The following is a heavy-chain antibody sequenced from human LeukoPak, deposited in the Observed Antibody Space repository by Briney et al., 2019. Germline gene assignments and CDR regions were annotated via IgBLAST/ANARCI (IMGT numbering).Heavy chain of an antibody. CDR3: ARPENAYSGYANY. J-gene: IGHJ4*02. CDR2: IWYDGSNK. Sequence: GGSLRLSCAASGFPFSSYGLHWVRQAPSKGLEWVAVIWYDGSNKYYADSVKGRFTISRDNSKNTLYLQMNSLRAEDTAVYYCARPENAYSGYANYWGQGTLVTVSS. D-gene: IGHD5-12*01. V-gene: IGHV3-33*01. CDR1: GFPFSSYG.